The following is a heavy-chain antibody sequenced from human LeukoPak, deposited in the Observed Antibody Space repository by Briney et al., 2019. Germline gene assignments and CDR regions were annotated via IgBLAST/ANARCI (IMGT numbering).Heavy chain of an antibody. J-gene: IGHJ5*02. Sequence: ASVKVSCKASGYTFTSYDINWVRQATGQGLEWMGWMNPNSGNTGYAQKFQGRVTMTRNTSISTAYMELSSLRSEDTAVYYCAKDRVLWFGELLSVGWFDPWGQGTLVTVSS. CDR2: MNPNSGNT. CDR1: GYTFTSYD. D-gene: IGHD3-10*01. CDR3: AKDRVLWFGELLSVGWFDP. V-gene: IGHV1-8*01.